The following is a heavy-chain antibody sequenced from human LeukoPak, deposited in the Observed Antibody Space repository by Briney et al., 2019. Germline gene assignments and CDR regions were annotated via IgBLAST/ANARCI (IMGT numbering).Heavy chain of an antibody. D-gene: IGHD1-7*01. CDR3: ARAPFPITGTPYNYYFDY. V-gene: IGHV4-4*07. J-gene: IGHJ4*02. Sequence: PSETLSLTCTVPGGSISSYYWSWIRQPAGKGLEWIGRIYTSGSTNYNPSLKSRVTMSVDTSKNQFSLKLSSVTAADTAVYYCARAPFPITGTPYNYYFDYWGQGTLVTVSS. CDR2: IYTSGST. CDR1: GGSISSYY.